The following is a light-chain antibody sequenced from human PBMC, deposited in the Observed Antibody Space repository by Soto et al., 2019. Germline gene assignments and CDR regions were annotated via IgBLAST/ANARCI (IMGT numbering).Light chain of an antibody. Sequence: IQMTQSPSTLSASVGDRVTITCRASQSVSDWLAWYQQKPGKAPKLLIYKASTLASGVPSRFSGSGSGTEFTLAISSLQPDDSATYYCQQYNLYSFTFGGGTKVEIK. CDR2: KAS. J-gene: IGKJ4*01. CDR3: QQYNLYSFT. V-gene: IGKV1-5*03. CDR1: QSVSDW.